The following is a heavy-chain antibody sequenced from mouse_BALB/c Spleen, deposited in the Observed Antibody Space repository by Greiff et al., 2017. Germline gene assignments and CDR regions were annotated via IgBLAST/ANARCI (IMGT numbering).Heavy chain of an antibody. CDR3: ARVVYYGYDDAMDY. CDR2: ISYSGST. J-gene: IGHJ4*01. Sequence: EVKLMESGPGLVKPSQSLSLTCTVTGYSITSDYAWNWIRQFPGNKLEWMGYISYSGSTSYNPSLKSRISITRDTSKNQFFLQLNSVTTEDTATYYCARVVYYGYDDAMDYWGQGTSVTVSS. D-gene: IGHD2-2*01. V-gene: IGHV3-2*02. CDR1: GYSITSDYA.